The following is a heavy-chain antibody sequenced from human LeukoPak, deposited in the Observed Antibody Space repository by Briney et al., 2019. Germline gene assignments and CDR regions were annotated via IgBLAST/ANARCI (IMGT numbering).Heavy chain of an antibody. V-gene: IGHV1-18*01. Sequence: GASVKVSCKASGYTFTSYDVNWVRQATGQGLEWMGWISAYNGNTNYAQKLQGRVTMTTDTSTSTAYMELRSLRFDDTAVYYCASGPYGNAFDIWGQGTMVTVSS. D-gene: IGHD1-1*01. CDR1: GYTFTSYD. CDR3: ASGPYGNAFDI. J-gene: IGHJ3*02. CDR2: ISAYNGNT.